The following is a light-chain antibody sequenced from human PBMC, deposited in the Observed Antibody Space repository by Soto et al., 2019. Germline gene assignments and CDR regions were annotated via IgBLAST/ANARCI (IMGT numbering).Light chain of an antibody. CDR2: DTW. V-gene: IGKV3-11*01. CDR3: QQRFKWPLT. Sequence: EIVLTQSPGTLSLSPGGRAILSCRASQSVHTFLAWYRQKPGQSPRLLISDTWHRATGIPARFSGSGSGTDFTLIISSLEPEDFAVYYCQQRFKWPLTFGGGTRVEIK. CDR1: QSVHTF. J-gene: IGKJ4*01.